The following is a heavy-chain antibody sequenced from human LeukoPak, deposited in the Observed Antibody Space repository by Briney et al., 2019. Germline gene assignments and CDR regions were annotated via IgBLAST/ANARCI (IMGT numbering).Heavy chain of an antibody. Sequence: ASVKVSFKASGYTFTSYGISWVRQAPGQGHEWKGWISGYNGKTNHAQKFQGRVTMTTDTPTSTAYMELRSLRSDDTAVYYCARDDTYYDFCAVYSSRYFDRWGRGTLVTVSS. D-gene: IGHD3-3*01. V-gene: IGHV1-18*01. J-gene: IGHJ2*01. CDR3: ARDDTYYDFCAVYSSRYFDR. CDR1: GYTFTSYG. CDR2: ISGYNGKT.